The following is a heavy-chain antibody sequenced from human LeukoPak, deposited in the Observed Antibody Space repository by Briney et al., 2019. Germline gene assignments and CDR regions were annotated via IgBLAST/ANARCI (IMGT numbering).Heavy chain of an antibody. CDR3: ASSYSSSSYYYYYMDV. D-gene: IGHD6-6*01. Sequence: PSETLSPTCAVSGGSIASSHWWTWVRQAPGQGLEWIGEVYHSGSTNYNPSLKSRVTISVDKSKNQFSLKLSSVTAADTAVYYCASSYSSSSYYYYYMDVWGKGTTVTVSS. V-gene: IGHV4-4*02. CDR2: VYHSGST. J-gene: IGHJ6*03. CDR1: GGSIASSHW.